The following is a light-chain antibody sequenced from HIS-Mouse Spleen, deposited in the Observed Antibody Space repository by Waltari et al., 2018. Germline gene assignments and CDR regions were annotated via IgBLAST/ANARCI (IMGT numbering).Light chain of an antibody. V-gene: IGKV1-33*01. Sequence: DIQMTQYPYSLSASVGDRVTITFQASQDISNYLNWYQQKPGKAPKLLIYDASNLETGVPSRFSGSGSGTDFTFTISSLQPEDIATYYCQQYDNLHRLTFGPGTKVDIK. CDR1: QDISNY. J-gene: IGKJ3*01. CDR3: QQYDNLHRLT. CDR2: DAS.